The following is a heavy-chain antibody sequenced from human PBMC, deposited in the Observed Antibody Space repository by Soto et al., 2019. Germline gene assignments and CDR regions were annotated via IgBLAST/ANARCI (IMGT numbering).Heavy chain of an antibody. J-gene: IGHJ6*02. CDR3: AKGLATFYYYGMYV. CDR2: ISGSGSST. Sequence: EVQLLESGGGLVQPGGSLRLSCAASGFTFSSYAMTWVRQAPGKGLDWVSVISGSGSSTYYAASVKGRFTISRDNSKNTLYLQMNSLRAEDTAVYYCAKGLATFYYYGMYVWGQGTTVTVSS. D-gene: IGHD3-9*01. V-gene: IGHV3-23*01. CDR1: GFTFSSYA.